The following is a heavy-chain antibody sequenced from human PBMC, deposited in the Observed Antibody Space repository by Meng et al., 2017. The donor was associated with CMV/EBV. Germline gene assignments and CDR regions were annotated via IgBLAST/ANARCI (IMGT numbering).Heavy chain of an antibody. Sequence: SVRLSCAASGCTFSSYAMHWVRQAPGKGLEWVAVISYDGSNKYYADSVKGRFTISRDNSKNTLYLQMNSLRSEDTAVYYCARDYDFWGQGTLVTVSS. D-gene: IGHD3-3*01. CDR2: ISYDGSNK. CDR1: GCTFSSYA. J-gene: IGHJ4*02. V-gene: IGHV3-30*04. CDR3: ARDYDF.